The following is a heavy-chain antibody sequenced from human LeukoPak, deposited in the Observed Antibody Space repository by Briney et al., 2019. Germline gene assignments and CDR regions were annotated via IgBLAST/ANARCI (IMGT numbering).Heavy chain of an antibody. CDR3: ATVYSSGWYFEY. CDR2: INPNSGGT. J-gene: IGHJ4*02. CDR1: GYTFTGYY. Sequence: ASVKVSCKASGYTFTGYYMHWLRQAPGQGLEWMGWINPNSGGTNFAQKFQGRVTMTRDTSISTAYMELNRLRSDDTALYYCATVYSSGWYFEYWGQGTLVTVSS. D-gene: IGHD6-19*01. V-gene: IGHV1-2*02.